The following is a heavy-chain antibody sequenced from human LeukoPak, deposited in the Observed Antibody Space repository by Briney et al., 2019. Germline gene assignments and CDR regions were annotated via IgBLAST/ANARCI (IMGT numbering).Heavy chain of an antibody. Sequence: PSEPLSLTCTVSGGSISSSSYYWGWIRQPPGKGLEWIGCIYYSGSTSYNPSLKSRVTVSVDTSKNQLSLKLTSVTAADTAIYYCARHVSGGYSYGYYFDYWGQGTLVTVSS. CDR2: IYYSGST. J-gene: IGHJ4*02. V-gene: IGHV4-39*01. D-gene: IGHD5-18*01. CDR1: GGSISSSSYY. CDR3: ARHVSGGYSYGYYFDY.